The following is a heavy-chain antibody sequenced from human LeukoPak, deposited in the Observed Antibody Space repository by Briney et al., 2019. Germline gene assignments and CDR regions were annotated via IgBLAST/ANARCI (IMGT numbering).Heavy chain of an antibody. J-gene: IGHJ6*02. D-gene: IGHD2-2*01. V-gene: IGHV3-64*01. Sequence: GGSLRLFCAASGFTFSSYAMHWVRQAPGKGLEYVSAISSNGGSTYYANSVKGRFTISRDNSKNTLYLQMGSLRAEDMAVYYCARATTAAIYLADYYYYGMDVWGQGTTVTVSS. CDR2: ISSNGGST. CDR1: GFTFSSYA. CDR3: ARATTAAIYLADYYYYGMDV.